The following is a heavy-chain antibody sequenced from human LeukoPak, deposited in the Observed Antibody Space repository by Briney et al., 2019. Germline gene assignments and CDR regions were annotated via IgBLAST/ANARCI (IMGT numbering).Heavy chain of an antibody. V-gene: IGHV1-69*04. CDR1: GGTFSSYA. D-gene: IGHD3-3*01. J-gene: IGHJ3*02. CDR3: ASNFFGVVKGAFDI. Sequence: SVKVSCKASGGTFSSYAISWVRQAPGQGLEWMGRIIPILGIANYAQKFQGRVTITADKSTSTAYMELSSLRSEDTAVYYCASNFFGVVKGAFDIWGQGTMVTVSS. CDR2: IIPILGIA.